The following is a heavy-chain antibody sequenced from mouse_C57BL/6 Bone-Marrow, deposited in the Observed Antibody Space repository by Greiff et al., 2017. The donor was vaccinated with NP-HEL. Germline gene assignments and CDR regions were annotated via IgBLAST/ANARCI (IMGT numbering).Heavy chain of an antibody. D-gene: IGHD1-1*01. CDR2: INPNNGGT. V-gene: IGHV1-26*01. CDR1: GYTFTDYY. Sequence: VQLQQSGPELVKPGASVKISCKASGYTFTDYYMNWVKQSHGKSLEWIGDINPNNGGTSYNQKFKGKATLTVDKSSSTAYMELRSLTSEDSAVYYCARDAYYYGSRGWYFDVWGTGTTVTVSS. CDR3: ARDAYYYGSRGWYFDV. J-gene: IGHJ1*03.